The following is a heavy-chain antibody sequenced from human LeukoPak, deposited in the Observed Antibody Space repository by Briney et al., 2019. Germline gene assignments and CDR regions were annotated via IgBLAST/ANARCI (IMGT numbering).Heavy chain of an antibody. CDR2: ISSSSSYI. D-gene: IGHD1-26*01. CDR3: ARDGAWWELRPHYFDY. J-gene: IGHJ4*02. V-gene: IGHV3-21*01. Sequence: GGSLRLSCAASGFTFTSYSMNWVRQAPGKGLEWVSSISSSSSYIYYADSVKGRFTISRDSAKNSLYLQMNSLRAEDTAVYYCARDGAWWELRPHYFDYWGQGTLVTVSS. CDR1: GFTFTSYS.